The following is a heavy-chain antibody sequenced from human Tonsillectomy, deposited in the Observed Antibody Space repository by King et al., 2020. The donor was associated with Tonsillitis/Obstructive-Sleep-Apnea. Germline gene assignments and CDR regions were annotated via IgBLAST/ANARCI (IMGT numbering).Heavy chain of an antibody. Sequence: VQLVQSGAEVKKPGSSVKVSCKASGGTFSSYAISWVRQAPGQGLEWMGGIIPIFGTANYAQKFQGRVTITEDESTSTAYMELSSLRSEDTAVYYCVRGWAQDDGEPHAFDIWGQGTMVTVSS. CDR1: GGTFSSYA. D-gene: IGHD1-1*01. CDR3: VRGWAQDDGEPHAFDI. J-gene: IGHJ3*02. V-gene: IGHV1-69*01. CDR2: IIPIFGTA.